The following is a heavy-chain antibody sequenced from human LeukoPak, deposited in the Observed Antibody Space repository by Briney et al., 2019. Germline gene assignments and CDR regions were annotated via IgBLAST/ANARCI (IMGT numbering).Heavy chain of an antibody. CDR1: GFTFSNYW. CDR3: ARETPRRGETRDGYR. J-gene: IGHJ4*02. CDR2: IKQDGSET. D-gene: IGHD5-24*01. V-gene: IGHV3-7*01. Sequence: GGSLRLSCAASGFTFSNYWMNWVRQAPGKGLECLANIKQDGSETYYADSVKGRFTISRDNAKNSLYLQMNSLRVEDTAVYYCARETPRRGETRDGYRWGQGTLVTVSS.